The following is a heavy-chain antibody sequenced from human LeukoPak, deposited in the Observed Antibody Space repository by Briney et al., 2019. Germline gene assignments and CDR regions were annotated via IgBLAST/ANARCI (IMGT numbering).Heavy chain of an antibody. D-gene: IGHD3-9*01. J-gene: IGHJ3*02. CDR1: GFAFSSYS. CDR2: ISSSSSYI. Sequence: PGRSLRLSCAASGFAFSSYSMNWVRQAPGKGLEWVSSISSSSSYIYYADSVKGRFTISRDNAKNSLYLQMNSLRAEDTAVYYCARAPTGYFYDAFDIWGQGTMVTVSS. V-gene: IGHV3-21*01. CDR3: ARAPTGYFYDAFDI.